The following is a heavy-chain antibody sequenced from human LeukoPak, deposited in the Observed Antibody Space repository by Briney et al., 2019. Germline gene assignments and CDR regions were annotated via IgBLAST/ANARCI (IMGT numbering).Heavy chain of an antibody. CDR3: ARLGDERNPVYYGMDV. CDR1: GGSISSYY. D-gene: IGHD5-24*01. J-gene: IGHJ6*02. Sequence: SETLSLTCTVSGGSISSYYWSWIRQPPGKGLEWIGYIYYSGSTNYNPSLKSRVTISVDTSKNQFSLKLSSVTAADTAVYYCARLGDERNPVYYGMDVWGQGTTVTVSS. CDR2: IYYSGST. V-gene: IGHV4-59*08.